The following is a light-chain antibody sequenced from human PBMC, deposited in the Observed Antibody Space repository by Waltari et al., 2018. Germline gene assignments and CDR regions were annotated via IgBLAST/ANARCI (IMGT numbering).Light chain of an antibody. CDR2: DAS. CDR3: QKYGTRPAT. J-gene: IGKJ1*01. Sequence: EIVLTQSPASLSLSPGDRATLSCRASQSVGRTLAWYQQRPGQAPTLLIQDASMRATGIPDRFSGSGSGTDFSLTISRLEPEDFAVYYCQKYGTRPATFGQGTKVEVK. V-gene: IGKV3-20*01. CDR1: QSVGRT.